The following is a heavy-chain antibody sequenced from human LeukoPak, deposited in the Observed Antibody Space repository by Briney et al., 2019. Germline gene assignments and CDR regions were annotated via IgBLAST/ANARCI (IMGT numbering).Heavy chain of an antibody. Sequence: SETLSLTCAVYGGSFSGYYWSWIRQPPGKGLEWIGEINRSGSTNYNPSLKSRVTISVDTSKNQFSLKLSSVTAADTAVYYCARAAVAGTPNDYWGQGTLVTVSS. CDR1: GGSFSGYY. CDR2: INRSGST. CDR3: ARAAVAGTPNDY. D-gene: IGHD6-19*01. V-gene: IGHV4-34*01. J-gene: IGHJ4*02.